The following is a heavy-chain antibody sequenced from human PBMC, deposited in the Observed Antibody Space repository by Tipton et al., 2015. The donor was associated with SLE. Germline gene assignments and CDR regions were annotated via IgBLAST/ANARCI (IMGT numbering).Heavy chain of an antibody. J-gene: IGHJ4*02. CDR3: AREREYGSSYYFDY. V-gene: IGHV3-11*06. Sequence: SLRLSCAASGFTFSDYYMSWIRQAPGKGLEWVSYISRGSSYTNYADSVKGRFTISRDNAKNSLYLQMNSLRAEDTAVYYCAREREYGSSYYFDYWGQGTLVTVSS. CDR2: ISRGSSYT. D-gene: IGHD6-6*01. CDR1: GFTFSDYY.